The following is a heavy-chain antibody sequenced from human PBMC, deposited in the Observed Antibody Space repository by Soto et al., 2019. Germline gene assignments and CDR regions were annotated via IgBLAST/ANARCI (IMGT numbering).Heavy chain of an antibody. D-gene: IGHD6-13*01. J-gene: IGHJ6*02. CDR1: GFTFGDYA. CDR2: IRSKAYGGTT. V-gene: IGHV3-49*05. CDR3: TRDTTSYSSSWYSTLYYYYGMDV. Sequence: EVQLVESGGGLVKPGRSLRLSCTASGFTFGDYAMSWFRQAPGKGLEWVGFIRSKAYGGTTEYAASVKGRFTISRDDSKSIAYLQMNSLKTEDTAVYYCTRDTTSYSSSWYSTLYYYYGMDVWGQGTTVTVSS.